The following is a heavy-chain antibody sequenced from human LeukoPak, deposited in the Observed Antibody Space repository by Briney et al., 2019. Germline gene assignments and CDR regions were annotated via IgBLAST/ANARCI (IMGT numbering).Heavy chain of an antibody. V-gene: IGHV3-23*01. CDR1: GFTFSSYG. D-gene: IGHD2-15*01. CDR2: IIPSGHTT. Sequence: GGSLRLSCAASGFTFSSYGMSWVRQAPGKGLEWVSGIIPSGHTTYYADSVRGRFTISRDNSRNTLYLQMNSLRAEDTAVYYCAKERVRYCSGGSCGFAFDIWGQGTMVTVSS. J-gene: IGHJ3*02. CDR3: AKERVRYCSGGSCGFAFDI.